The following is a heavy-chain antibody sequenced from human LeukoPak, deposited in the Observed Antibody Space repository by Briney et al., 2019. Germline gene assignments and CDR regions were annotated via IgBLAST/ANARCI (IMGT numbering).Heavy chain of an antibody. CDR1: GFTFSSYA. CDR3: ATSEDVSSVYRSLNY. D-gene: IGHD3-22*01. CDR2: ISYDGSNK. J-gene: IGHJ4*02. Sequence: GGSLRLSCAASGFTFSSYAMHWVRQAPGKGLEWVAVISYDGSNKYYADSVKGRFTISRDNSKNTLYLQMNSLRVEDTAVYYCATSEDVSSVYRSLNYWGQGTLVTVSS. V-gene: IGHV3-30-3*01.